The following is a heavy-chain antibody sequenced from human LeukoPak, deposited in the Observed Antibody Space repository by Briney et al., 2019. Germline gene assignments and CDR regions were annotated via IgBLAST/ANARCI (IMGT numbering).Heavy chain of an antibody. V-gene: IGHV3-66*01. J-gene: IGHJ4*02. Sequence: GGSLRLSCAASGFTVSSNYMSWVRQAPGKGLEWVSVIYSGGSTYYADSVKGRFTISRDNSKNTLYLQMNSLRAEDTAVYYCASRTMVRGVIRVYWGQGTLVTVSS. CDR2: IYSGGST. CDR1: GFTVSSNY. CDR3: ASRTMVRGVIRVY. D-gene: IGHD3-10*01.